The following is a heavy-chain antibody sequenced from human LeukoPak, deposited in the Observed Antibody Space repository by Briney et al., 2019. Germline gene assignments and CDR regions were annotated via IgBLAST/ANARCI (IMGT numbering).Heavy chain of an antibody. CDR3: AKDADSGSYYTYFDY. Sequence: GGSLRLSCAASGFTFDDYAMHWVRQAPGKGLEWVAVISYDGSNKYYADSVKGRFTISRDNSKNTLYLQMNSLRAEDTAVYYCAKDADSGSYYTYFDYWGQGTLVTVSS. CDR1: GFTFDDYA. D-gene: IGHD3-10*01. V-gene: IGHV3-30*18. CDR2: ISYDGSNK. J-gene: IGHJ4*02.